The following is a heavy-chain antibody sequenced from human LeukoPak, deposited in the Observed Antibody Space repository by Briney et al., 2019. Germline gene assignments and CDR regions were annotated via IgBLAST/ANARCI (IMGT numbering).Heavy chain of an antibody. Sequence: PGASLRLSCAASGFTFSSYAMSWVRQAPGKGLEWVSAISGSGGSTYYADSVKGRFTISRDNSKNTLYLQMNSLRAKDTAVYYCAKGDYDFWSGYYPRRYYGMDVWGQGTTVTVSS. D-gene: IGHD3-3*01. CDR2: ISGSGGST. CDR3: AKGDYDFWSGYYPRRYYGMDV. J-gene: IGHJ6*02. V-gene: IGHV3-23*01. CDR1: GFTFSSYA.